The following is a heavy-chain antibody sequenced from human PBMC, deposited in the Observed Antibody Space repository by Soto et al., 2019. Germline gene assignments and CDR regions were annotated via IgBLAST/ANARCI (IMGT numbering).Heavy chain of an antibody. V-gene: IGHV4-31*01. J-gene: IGHJ5*02. CDR1: GGSISGGGYY. CDR2: IYYSGTT. D-gene: IGHD6-13*01. Sequence: QVQLQESGPGLVEPSQTLSLTCTVSGGSISGGGYYWSWIRQHPGKGLEWIGYIYYSGTTYYNPSLKSPLTISVDTSKPQCSLKLSSVTAADTAVYYCARAWTATAGWANWFDLWGQGTLVTVSS. CDR3: ARAWTATAGWANWFDL.